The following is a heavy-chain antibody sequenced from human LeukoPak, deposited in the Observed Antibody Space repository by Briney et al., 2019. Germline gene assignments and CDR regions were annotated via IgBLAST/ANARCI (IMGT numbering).Heavy chain of an antibody. CDR2: INSDGRNI. D-gene: IGHD4-17*01. CDR1: GFTFSDYW. Sequence: PGGSLRLSCAASGFTFSDYWMHWVRQAPGKGLVWVSRINSDGRNIRYADSVKGRFTISRDNAKNTLYLQMNSLTPEDTAVYYCAREGALGYGHYTYDYWGQGTPVTVSS. J-gene: IGHJ4*02. CDR3: AREGALGYGHYTYDY. V-gene: IGHV3-74*01.